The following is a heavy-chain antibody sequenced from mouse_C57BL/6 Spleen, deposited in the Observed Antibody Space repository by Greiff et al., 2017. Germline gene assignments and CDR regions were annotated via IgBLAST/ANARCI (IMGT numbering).Heavy chain of an antibody. CDR1: GFTFSSYA. Sequence: EVQLVESGGGLVKPGGSLKLSCAASGFTFSSYAMSWVRQTPEKRLEWVATISDGGSYTYYPDNVQGRFTISRDNAKNNLYLQMSHLKSEDTAMYYCARDRSSLFDYWGQGTTLTVSS. CDR3: ARDRSSLFDY. CDR2: ISDGGSYT. J-gene: IGHJ2*01. D-gene: IGHD1-1*01. V-gene: IGHV5-4*01.